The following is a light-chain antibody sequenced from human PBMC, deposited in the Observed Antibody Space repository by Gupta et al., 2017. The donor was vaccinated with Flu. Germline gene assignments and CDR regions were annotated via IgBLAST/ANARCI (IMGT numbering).Light chain of an antibody. J-gene: IGKJ1*01. CDR2: KVS. Sequence: DVVMTQSPLSLNVTLGQSASISCTSSERLVYIDGNTYLHWFQQRPGHSPRRLIHKVSNRDSGVPDRFSGSGSGTXFTLKIXRVEAEDVGVYYCMHDVKWPWTFGXGTKVEI. V-gene: IGKV2-30*01. CDR1: ERLVYIDGNTY. CDR3: MHDVKWPWT.